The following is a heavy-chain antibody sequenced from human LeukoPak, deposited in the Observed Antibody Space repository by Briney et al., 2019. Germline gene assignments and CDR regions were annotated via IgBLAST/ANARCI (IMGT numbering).Heavy chain of an antibody. D-gene: IGHD2/OR15-2a*01. CDR2: INSDGSWI. CDR1: GNYW. V-gene: IGHV3-74*01. CDR3: VSFYETY. Sequence: PGGSLRLSCAASGNYWMHWVRQAPGKGLVWVSHINSDGSWISYADSVKGRFTISKDNAKNTVYLQMNSLRAEDTAVYYRVSFYETYRGRGTLVTVSS. J-gene: IGHJ4*02.